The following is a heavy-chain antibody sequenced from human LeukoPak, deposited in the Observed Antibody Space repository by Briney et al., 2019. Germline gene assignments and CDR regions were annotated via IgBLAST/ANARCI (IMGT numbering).Heavy chain of an antibody. V-gene: IGHV4-30-4*01. CDR2: IYYSGST. D-gene: IGHD5-18*01. CDR3: AREVRGYSYGYFDY. CDR1: GGSISSGDYY. J-gene: IGHJ4*02. Sequence: SQTLSLTCTVSGGSISSGDYYWSWIRQPPGKGLAWLGYIYYSGSTYYNPSLKSRVTISVDTSKNQFSLKLSSVTAADTAVYYCAREVRGYSYGYFDYWGQGTLVTVSS.